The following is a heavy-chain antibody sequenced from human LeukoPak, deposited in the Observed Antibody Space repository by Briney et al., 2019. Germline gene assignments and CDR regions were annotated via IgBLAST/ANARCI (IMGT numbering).Heavy chain of an antibody. J-gene: IGHJ6*02. CDR3: ARAGIVARIGYGMDV. CDR2: LRGKAFGETI. V-gene: IGHV3-49*04. D-gene: IGHD5-12*01. Sequence: GGSLRLSCTASGFMFGDYAMAWVRQAPGKGLEWVGLLRGKAFGETIEYAASVRGRFTIWRDDSNSIAYLQMNSLETEDTAVYFCARAGIVARIGYGMDVWGQGTTVIVSS. CDR1: GFMFGDYA.